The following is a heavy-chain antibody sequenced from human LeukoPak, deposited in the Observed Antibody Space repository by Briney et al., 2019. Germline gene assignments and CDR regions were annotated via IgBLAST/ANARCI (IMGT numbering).Heavy chain of an antibody. CDR2: ISDNGDDT. Sequence: GGSLRLSCAASGFTFSSYAMIWVRQAPGKGLDWVSSISDNGDDTYYADSVKGRFTISRDNSDHTLYLQMNSLRADDAAVYYCAKGYYGNYVAVDYWGQGTLVTVSS. CDR3: AKGYYGNYVAVDY. J-gene: IGHJ4*02. V-gene: IGHV3-23*01. CDR1: GFTFSSYA. D-gene: IGHD4-11*01.